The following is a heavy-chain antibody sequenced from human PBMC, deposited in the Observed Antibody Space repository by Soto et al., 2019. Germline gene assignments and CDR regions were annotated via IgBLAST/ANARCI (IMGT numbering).Heavy chain of an antibody. V-gene: IGHV1-2*02. D-gene: IGHD6-19*01. CDR2: INPATGAT. CDR1: GYTFTAQY. J-gene: IGHJ5*02. CDR3: AKGDSSWVSWFDP. Sequence: ASVKVSCKASGYTFTAQYLHWVRKAPGEGLEWMGWINPATGATRYAQKFQGRVTMTRDTSMSTAYLEVRSLRPDDTAVYYCAKGDSSWVSWFDPWGQGTLVTVSS.